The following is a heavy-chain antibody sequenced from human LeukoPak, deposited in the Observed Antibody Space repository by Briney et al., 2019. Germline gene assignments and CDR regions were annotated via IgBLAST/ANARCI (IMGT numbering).Heavy chain of an antibody. CDR1: GGSISSGGYS. CDR3: ARVGLGIEADYFDY. D-gene: IGHD7-27*01. V-gene: IGHV4-30-2*01. CDR2: IYHSGST. Sequence: SETLSLTCAVSGGSISSGGYSWSWIRQPPGKGLEWIGYIYHSGSTNYNPSLKSRVTISVDTSKNQFSLKLSSVTAADTAAYYCARVGLGIEADYFDYWGQGTPVTVSS. J-gene: IGHJ4*02.